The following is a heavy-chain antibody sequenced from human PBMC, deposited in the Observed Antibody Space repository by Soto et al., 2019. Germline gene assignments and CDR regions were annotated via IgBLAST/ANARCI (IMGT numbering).Heavy chain of an antibody. CDR1: GGSISSYY. D-gene: IGHD3-3*01. CDR3: ARASLEWLYFDY. V-gene: IGHV4-59*01. Sequence: SETLSLTCTVSGGSISSYYWSWIRQPPGKGLEWIGYIYYSGSTNYNPSLKSRVTISVDTSKNQFSLKLSSVTAADTAVYYCARASLEWLYFDYWGQGTLVTVSS. CDR2: IYYSGST. J-gene: IGHJ4*02.